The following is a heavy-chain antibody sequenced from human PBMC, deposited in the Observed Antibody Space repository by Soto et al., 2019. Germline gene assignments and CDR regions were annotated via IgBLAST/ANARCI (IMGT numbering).Heavy chain of an antibody. Sequence: QVQLVQSGDEVKKPGASVKVSCKASGYIFVNYGIAWVRQAPGQGLEWMGWISPYTGNTHSATKIQGRLTMTTDTPTSTAYMGLGSLTSDDTAVYYCVMVDNYVTPTPQDVWGQGTTVTVSS. V-gene: IGHV1-18*01. CDR2: ISPYTGNT. CDR3: VMVDNYVTPTPQDV. CDR1: GYIFVNYG. D-gene: IGHD3-16*01. J-gene: IGHJ6*02.